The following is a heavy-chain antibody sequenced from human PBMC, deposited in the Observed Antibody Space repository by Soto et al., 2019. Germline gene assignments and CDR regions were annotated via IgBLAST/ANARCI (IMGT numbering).Heavy chain of an antibody. V-gene: IGHV4-59*01. CDR3: ARGWATVTTHFDY. D-gene: IGHD4-17*01. CDR2: IYYSGST. CDR1: GGSISSYY. Sequence: QVQLQESGPGLVKPSETLSLTCTVSGGSISSYYWSWIRQPPGKGLEWIGYIYYSGSTNYNPSLKSRVTISVDTSKNQFSLKLSSVTAADTAVYYCARGWATVTTHFDYWGQGTLVTVSS. J-gene: IGHJ4*02.